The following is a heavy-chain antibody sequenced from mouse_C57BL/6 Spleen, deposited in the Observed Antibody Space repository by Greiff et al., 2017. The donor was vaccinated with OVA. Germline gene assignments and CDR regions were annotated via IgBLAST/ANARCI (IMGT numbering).Heavy chain of an antibody. CDR1: GYTFTDYN. V-gene: IGHV1-18*01. CDR2: INPNNGGT. D-gene: IGHD1-2*01. J-gene: IGHJ2*01. Sequence: VQLQQSGPELVKPGASVKIPCKASGYTFTDYNMDWVKQSHGKSLEWIGDINPNNGGTIYNQKFKGKATLTVDKSSSTAYMELRSLTSEDTAVYYCARRYYGPYYFDYWGQGTTLTVSS. CDR3: ARRYYGPYYFDY.